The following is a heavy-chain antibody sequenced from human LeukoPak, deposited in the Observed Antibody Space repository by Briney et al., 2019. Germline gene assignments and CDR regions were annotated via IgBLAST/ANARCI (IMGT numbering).Heavy chain of an antibody. V-gene: IGHV4-59*01. J-gene: IGHJ4*02. CDR3: ARGRGYSYGNFDY. CDR2: IYYSGST. D-gene: IGHD5-18*01. Sequence: SETLSLTCTVSGGSISSYYWSWIRQPPGKGLEWIGYIYYSGSTNYNPSLKSRVTISVDTSKNQFSLKLSSVTAADTAVHYCARGRGYSYGNFDYWGQGTLVTVSS. CDR1: GGSISSYY.